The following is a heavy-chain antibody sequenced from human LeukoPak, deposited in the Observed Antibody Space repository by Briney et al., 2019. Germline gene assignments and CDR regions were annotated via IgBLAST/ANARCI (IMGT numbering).Heavy chain of an antibody. V-gene: IGHV4-30-4*01. CDR1: GGSISSGDYY. CDR3: ARGRETWIQTSDYFDY. J-gene: IGHJ4*02. Sequence: SETLSLTCTVSGGSISSGDYYWSWIRQPPGKGLEWIGYIYYSGSTYYNPSLKSRVTISVDTSKNQFSLKLSSVTAADTAVYYCARGRETWIQTSDYFDYWGQGTLVTVSS. CDR2: IYYSGST. D-gene: IGHD5-18*01.